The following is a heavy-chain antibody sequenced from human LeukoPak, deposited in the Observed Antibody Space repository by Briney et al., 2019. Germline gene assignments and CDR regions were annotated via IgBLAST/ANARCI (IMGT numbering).Heavy chain of an antibody. J-gene: IGHJ6*03. D-gene: IGHD2-2*01. CDR2: MNPNSGNT. V-gene: IGHV1-8*03. Sequence: ASVKVSCKASGYTFTSYDINWVRQATGQGLEWMGWMNPNSGNTGYAQKFQGRVTITRNTSISTAYTELSSLRSEDTAVYYCARGGVPAAMGYYYYYMDVWGKGTTVTVSS. CDR1: GYTFTSYD. CDR3: ARGGVPAAMGYYYYYMDV.